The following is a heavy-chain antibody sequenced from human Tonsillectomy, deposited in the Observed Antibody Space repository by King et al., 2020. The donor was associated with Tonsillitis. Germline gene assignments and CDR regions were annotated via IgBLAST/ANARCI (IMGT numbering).Heavy chain of an antibody. J-gene: IGHJ3*02. D-gene: IGHD1-26*01. V-gene: IGHV5-51*03. CDR1: GYRFTSYW. CDR3: ASPSGSSLPDDFDI. CDR2: FNPLDSQT. Sequence: VQLVESGAEVKKPGESLKISCKGSGYRFTSYWIGWVRQMPGKGLEWMGIFNPLDSQTRSSPSCQGQVTISADKALSTAYLHWSSLKASDTAIYYCASPSGSSLPDDFDIWGQGTMVTVSS.